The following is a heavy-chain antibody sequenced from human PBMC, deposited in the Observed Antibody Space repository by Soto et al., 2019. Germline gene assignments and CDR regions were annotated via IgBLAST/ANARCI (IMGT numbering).Heavy chain of an antibody. J-gene: IGHJ4*02. CDR2: IYYDGSV. CDR1: GGAIINSIDY. V-gene: IGHV4-39*01. D-gene: IGHD6-19*01. CDR3: ARHRIAVAGPLDY. Sequence: SEPQCLTCTVSGGAIINSIDYWVWIRQPPGKGLEWIGTIYYDGSVAYSPSLKSRVTLSVDTSRNHFSVKINSVTAADTAVYFCARHRIAVAGPLDYWGQGTLVTDSS.